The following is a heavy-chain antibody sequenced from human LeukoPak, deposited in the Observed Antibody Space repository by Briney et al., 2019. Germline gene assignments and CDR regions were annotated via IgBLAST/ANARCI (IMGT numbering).Heavy chain of an antibody. V-gene: IGHV4-61*02. CDR1: GGSISRGSYY. D-gene: IGHD5/OR15-5a*01. CDR3: ARDLRVYDRTSYYYYYYMDV. J-gene: IGHJ6*03. Sequence: PSQTLSLTCTVSGGSISRGSYYWSSIRQPAGKGLEWNGRIFTSGSTNYNPSLKSRVTISVDTSTNPFSLKLSSVTAADTTVYYCARDLRVYDRTSYYYYYYMDVWGQGTTVTVSS. CDR2: IFTSGST.